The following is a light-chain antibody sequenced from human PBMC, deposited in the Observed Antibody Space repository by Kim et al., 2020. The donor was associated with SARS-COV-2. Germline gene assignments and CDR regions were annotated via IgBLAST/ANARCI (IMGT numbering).Light chain of an antibody. V-gene: IGLV3-21*04. CDR2: YDS. CDR1: NNGSKS. CDR3: QGWDSSSDHWV. J-gene: IGLJ3*02. Sequence: APGKTDRITCGGNNNGSKSVQGYQQKPGQAPVLVIYYDSDRPSGIAERFSGSNSGNTATLTSSRVGAGDEADYYCQGWDSSSDHWVFGGGTQLTVL.